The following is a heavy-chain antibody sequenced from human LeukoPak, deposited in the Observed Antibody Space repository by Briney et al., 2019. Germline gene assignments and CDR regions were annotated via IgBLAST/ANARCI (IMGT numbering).Heavy chain of an antibody. D-gene: IGHD7-27*01. CDR2: IWYDGSNK. CDR1: GFTFSSYG. Sequence: GGSLRLSCAASGFTFSSYGMHWVRQAPGKGLEWVAVIWYDGSNKYYADSVKGRFTISRDNSKNTLYLQMNSLRAEDTAVYYCAKAPGDLTGWYFDLWGRGTLVTVSS. V-gene: IGHV3-30*02. J-gene: IGHJ2*01. CDR3: AKAPGDLTGWYFDL.